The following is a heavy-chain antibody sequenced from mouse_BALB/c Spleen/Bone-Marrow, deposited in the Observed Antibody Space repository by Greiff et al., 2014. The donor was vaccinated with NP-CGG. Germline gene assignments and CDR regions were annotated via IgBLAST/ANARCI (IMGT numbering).Heavy chain of an antibody. CDR3: ASYYYGSSTFAY. Sequence: VQLQQSGAELVKPGASVKLSCTASGFNIKDTYMHWVKQRPEQGLEWIGRIDPANGNTKYDPNFQGKATITADTSSNTAYLQLSSLTSEDTAVYYCASYYYGSSTFAYWGQGTLVTVSA. D-gene: IGHD1-1*01. J-gene: IGHJ3*01. CDR1: GFNIKDTY. CDR2: IDPANGNT. V-gene: IGHV14-3*02.